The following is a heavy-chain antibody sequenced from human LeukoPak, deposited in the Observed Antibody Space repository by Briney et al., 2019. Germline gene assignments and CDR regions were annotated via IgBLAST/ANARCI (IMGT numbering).Heavy chain of an antibody. D-gene: IGHD2-2*01. CDR1: GFTFTTYA. J-gene: IGHJ6*02. CDR3: ARVWDCSSTSCYARYYYYGMDV. CDR2: ISYHGINK. Sequence: GGSLRLSCAASGFTFTTYAMHWVRQAPGKGLEWVAVISYHGINKYSADSVKGRFTISRDNSKNTLYLQMNSLRAEDTAVYYCARVWDCSSTSCYARYYYYGMDVWGQGTTVTVSS. V-gene: IGHV3-30*04.